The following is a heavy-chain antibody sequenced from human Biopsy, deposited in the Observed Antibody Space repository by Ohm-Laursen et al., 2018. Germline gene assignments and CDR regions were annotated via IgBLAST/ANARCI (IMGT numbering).Heavy chain of an antibody. V-gene: IGHV3-11*01. Sequence: GSLRLSCAASGFTFSDHHMAWVRQAPGKGLEWLSYISSSGATIKYADSVKGRFTIFRDNAKNSLYLRMNSLRAEDTAVYFCARARDDFVVVPAAFFDFWGQGTLVTVSS. J-gene: IGHJ4*02. CDR2: ISSSGATI. CDR1: GFTFSDHH. CDR3: ARARDDFVVVPAAFFDF. D-gene: IGHD2-15*01.